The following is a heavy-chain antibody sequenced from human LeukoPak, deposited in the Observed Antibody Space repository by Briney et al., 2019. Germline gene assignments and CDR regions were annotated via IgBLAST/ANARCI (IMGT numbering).Heavy chain of an antibody. J-gene: IGHJ6*03. CDR1: GGSISSGDYY. D-gene: IGHD2-2*01. V-gene: IGHV4-30-4*08. Sequence: PSQTLSLTCTVSGGSISSGDYYWSWIRQPPGKGLEWIGYIYYSWSTYYNPSLKSRVTISVDTSKNQFSLKLSSVTAADTAVYYCAKTPYCSSTSCYYYYYMDVWGKGTTVTVSS. CDR3: AKTPYCSSTSCYYYYYMDV. CDR2: IYYSWST.